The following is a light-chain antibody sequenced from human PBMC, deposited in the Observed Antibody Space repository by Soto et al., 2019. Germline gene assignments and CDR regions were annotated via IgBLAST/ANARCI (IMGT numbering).Light chain of an antibody. CDR2: GAS. CDR3: QQLGT. CDR1: QSVSSSY. J-gene: IGKJ1*01. V-gene: IGKV3-20*01. Sequence: EIVLTQSPGTLSLSPGERATLSCRASQSVSSSYLAWYQQRPGQAPRLLIYGASSRATGIPDRFSASGSGTDFTLTISRLEPEDSTVYYCQQLGTFGQGTKVEIK.